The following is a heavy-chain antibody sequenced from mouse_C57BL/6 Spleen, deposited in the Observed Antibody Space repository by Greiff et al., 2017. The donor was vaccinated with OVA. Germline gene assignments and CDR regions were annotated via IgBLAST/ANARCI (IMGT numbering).Heavy chain of an antibody. V-gene: IGHV1-59*01. CDR3: APTGTYGYFDV. CDR1: GYTFTSYW. Sequence: QVQLQQPGAELVRPGTSVKLSCKASGYTFTSYWMHWVKQRPGQGLERIGVIDPSDSYTNYNQKFKGKATLTVDTSSSTAYMQLSSLTSEDSAVFYCAPTGTYGYFDVWGTGTTVTVSS. D-gene: IGHD4-1*02. CDR2: IDPSDSYT. J-gene: IGHJ1*03.